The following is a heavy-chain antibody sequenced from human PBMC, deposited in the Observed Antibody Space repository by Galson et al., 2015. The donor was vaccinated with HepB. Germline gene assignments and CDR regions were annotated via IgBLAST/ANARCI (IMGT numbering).Heavy chain of an antibody. Sequence: PALVTPSQTLTLTCTLSVVSLSSSGVGVGWIRQPPGKALEWLTLSYWNDDKRYSPSLNNRLTITKDTSKNQVVLTMTNMDPVDTATYYCAHSGSTFGLYYFDCWGQGTLATVSS. CDR2: SYWNDDK. D-gene: IGHD3/OR15-3a*01. CDR1: VVSLSSSGVG. J-gene: IGHJ4*02. CDR3: AHSGSTFGLYYFDC. V-gene: IGHV2-5*01.